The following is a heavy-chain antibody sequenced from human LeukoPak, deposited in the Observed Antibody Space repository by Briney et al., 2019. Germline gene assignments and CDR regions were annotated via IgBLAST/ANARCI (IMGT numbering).Heavy chain of an antibody. V-gene: IGHV4-59*10. J-gene: IGHJ4*02. CDR1: GGSFSSYF. D-gene: IGHD4-17*01. CDR3: ARFLYGDYAFDY. Sequence: SETLSLTCAVYGGSFSSYFWSWIRQPAGKGLEWIGRIYASGSTNYNPSLKSRVTMSIDASKNQFSLKLSSVTAADTAVYYCARFLYGDYAFDYWGQGTLVTVSS. CDR2: IYASGST.